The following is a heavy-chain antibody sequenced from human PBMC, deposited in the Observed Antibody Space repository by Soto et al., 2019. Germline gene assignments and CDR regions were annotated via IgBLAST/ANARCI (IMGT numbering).Heavy chain of an antibody. Sequence: QVQLVQSGAEVKKPGASVKVSCKASGYTFTSYGISWVRQAPGQGLEWMGWISAYNGNTNYAQKLQGRVTMTTDTSTSTXXXXXXXXXXXXXXXXXXXXXXXXXXATITGXXXFDYWGQGTLVTVSS. CDR2: ISAYNGNT. CDR1: GYTFTSYG. V-gene: IGHV1-18*01. J-gene: IGHJ4*02. CDR3: XXXXXXXXATITGXXXFDY. D-gene: IGHD5-12*01.